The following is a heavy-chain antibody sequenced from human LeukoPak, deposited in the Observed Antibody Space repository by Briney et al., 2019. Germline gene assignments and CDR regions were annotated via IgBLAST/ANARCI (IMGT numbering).Heavy chain of an antibody. CDR1: GYSFTSYW. V-gene: IGHV5-51*01. D-gene: IGHD2-15*01. CDR2: FYPGDSDT. J-gene: IGHJ6*02. Sequence: GESLKISCKGSGYSFTSYWIGWVRQMPGKSLEWMGIFYPGDSDTRYSPSFQGQVTISADKSISTAYLQWSSLKASDTAMYYCARPRCSGGSCFSGMDVWGQGTTVTVSS. CDR3: ARPRCSGGSCFSGMDV.